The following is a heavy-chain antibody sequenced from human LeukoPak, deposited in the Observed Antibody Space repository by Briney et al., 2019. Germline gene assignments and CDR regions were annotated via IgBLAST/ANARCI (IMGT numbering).Heavy chain of an antibody. J-gene: IGHJ4*02. V-gene: IGHV1-69*13. CDR3: ARDLQAGAYDSSGYYPYYFDY. CDR2: IIPLFGTA. D-gene: IGHD3-22*01. Sequence: SVKVSCKASGGTFNNYAINWVRQAPGPGLEWMGGIIPLFGTANYAQKFQGRVTITADESTSTVYMELKSLKSEDTAVYYCARDLQAGAYDSSGYYPYYFDYWGQGTLVTVSS. CDR1: GGTFNNYA.